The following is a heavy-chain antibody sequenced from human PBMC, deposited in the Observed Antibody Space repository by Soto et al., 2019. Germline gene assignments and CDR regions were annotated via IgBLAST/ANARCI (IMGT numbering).Heavy chain of an antibody. D-gene: IGHD5-12*01. Sequence: ETLSLTCTVSGGSISSYYWSWIRQPPGKGLEWIGYIYYSGSTNYNPSLKSRVTISVDTSKNQFSLKLSSVTAADTATYYCANSQARAGYDGRIFDFWGQGTVVTVSS. J-gene: IGHJ4*02. CDR2: IYYSGST. CDR1: GGSISSYY. CDR3: ANSQARAGYDGRIFDF. V-gene: IGHV4-59*01.